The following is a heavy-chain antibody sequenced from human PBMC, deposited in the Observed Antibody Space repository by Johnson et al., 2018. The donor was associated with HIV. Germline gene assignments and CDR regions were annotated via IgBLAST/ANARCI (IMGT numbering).Heavy chain of an antibody. CDR3: ARGIAARVAFDI. V-gene: IGHV3-30*02. CDR2: IRYDGSNK. CDR1: GFTFSSYG. D-gene: IGHD6-13*01. J-gene: IGHJ3*02. Sequence: QVQLVESGGGVVQPGGSLRLSCAASGFTFSSYGMHWVRQAPGKGLEWVAFIRYDGSNKYYADSVEGRFTISRDNSKNTLYLQMNSLGSEDTSVYYCARGIAARVAFDIWGQGTMVTVSS.